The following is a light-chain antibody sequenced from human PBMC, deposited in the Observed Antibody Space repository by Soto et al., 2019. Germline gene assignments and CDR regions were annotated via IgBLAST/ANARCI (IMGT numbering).Light chain of an antibody. Sequence: EIVLTQSPATLSLSPVERATLSCMASQSVKTFLVWYQQRPGQAPRLLIHDASHRAAGIPARFSGSGFGTDFTLTISSLEPEDAAVYYCQQRSNWPPITFGQGTLLEIK. CDR1: QSVKTF. V-gene: IGKV3-11*01. CDR2: DAS. CDR3: QQRSNWPPIT. J-gene: IGKJ5*01.